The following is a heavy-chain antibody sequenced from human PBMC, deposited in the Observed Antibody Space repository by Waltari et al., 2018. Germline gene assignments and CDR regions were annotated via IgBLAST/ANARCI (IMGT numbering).Heavy chain of an antibody. CDR3: ASGYYYDSSGYSPAEYFQH. D-gene: IGHD3-22*01. V-gene: IGHV1-69*01. CDR1: GGTFSSYA. Sequence: QVQLVQSGAEVKKPGSSVKVSCKASGGTFSSYAISWVRQAPGQGLEWMGGNIPICGTANYEQKFQGRVTITADESTSTAYMELSSLRSEDTAVYYCASGYYYDSSGYSPAEYFQHWGQGTLVTVSS. J-gene: IGHJ1*01. CDR2: NIPICGTA.